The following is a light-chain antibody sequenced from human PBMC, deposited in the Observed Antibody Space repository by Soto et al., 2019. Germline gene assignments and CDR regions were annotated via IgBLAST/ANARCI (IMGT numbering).Light chain of an antibody. CDR2: EVS. CDR3: SSVAGGQFV. Sequence: QSALTQPPFASGSPGQSVTISCTGTSSDVGYYNYVSWYQQHPGRAPTLMIYEVSERPSGVPARFSGSKSGNTAYLTVSGLQAEDEADYYCSSVAGGQFVFGTRNKLTVL. J-gene: IGLJ1*01. CDR1: SSDVGYYNY. V-gene: IGLV2-8*01.